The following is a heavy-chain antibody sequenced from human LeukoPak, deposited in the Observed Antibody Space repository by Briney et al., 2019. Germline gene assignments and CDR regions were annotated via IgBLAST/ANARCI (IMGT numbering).Heavy chain of an antibody. V-gene: IGHV3-11*01. CDR1: GFTFSDYY. CDR2: ITSSSSTI. J-gene: IGHJ1*01. Sequence: GGSLRLSCAASGFTFSDYYMSWVRQAPGKGLEWVSYITSSSSTIYYADSVKGRFTISRDNAKNSLYLQMNSLRAEDTAVYYCARDGHYDILTGYFQDWGQGTLVTVSS. D-gene: IGHD3-9*01. CDR3: ARDGHYDILTGYFQD.